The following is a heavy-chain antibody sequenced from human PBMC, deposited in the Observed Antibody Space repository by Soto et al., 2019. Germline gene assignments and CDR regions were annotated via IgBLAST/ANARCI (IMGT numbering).Heavy chain of an antibody. Sequence: ASVKVSCKASGYTFTSYGISWVQQAPGQGLEWMGWISAYNGNTNYAQKLQGRVTMTTDTSTSTAYMELRSLRSDDTAVYYCARDLYPEWNGSMEGYDAFDIWGQGTMVTVSS. CDR2: ISAYNGNT. CDR3: ARDLYPEWNGSMEGYDAFDI. V-gene: IGHV1-18*01. CDR1: GYTFTSYG. J-gene: IGHJ3*02. D-gene: IGHD1-1*01.